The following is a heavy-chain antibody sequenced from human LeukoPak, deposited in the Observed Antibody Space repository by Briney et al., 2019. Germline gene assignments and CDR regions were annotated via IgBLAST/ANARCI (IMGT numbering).Heavy chain of an antibody. CDR2: ISSDGSST. CDR1: GFTFSSYW. V-gene: IGHV3-74*01. D-gene: IGHD3-3*01. Sequence: PGGSLRLSCAASGFTFSSYWMHWVRQAPGKGLVWVSRISSDGSSTSYADSVKGRFTISRDNAKNTLYLQMNSLRAEDTAVYYCARDHDFWSGLVDYWGQGTLVTVSS. CDR3: ARDHDFWSGLVDY. J-gene: IGHJ4*02.